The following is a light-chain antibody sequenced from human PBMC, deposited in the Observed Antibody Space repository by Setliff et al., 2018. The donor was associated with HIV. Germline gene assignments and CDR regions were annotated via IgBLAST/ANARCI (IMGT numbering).Light chain of an antibody. Sequence: QSALTQPASVSGSTGQSITISCTGTSRDVGNYNAVYWYQQHPGKAPKLMIYDVSTRPSGVSNRFSGSTSGNTASLTISGLQTEDEADYYCSSYTSSSTDVFGTGTKVTVL. V-gene: IGLV2-14*01. CDR2: DVS. CDR1: SRDVGNYNA. J-gene: IGLJ1*01. CDR3: SSYTSSSTDV.